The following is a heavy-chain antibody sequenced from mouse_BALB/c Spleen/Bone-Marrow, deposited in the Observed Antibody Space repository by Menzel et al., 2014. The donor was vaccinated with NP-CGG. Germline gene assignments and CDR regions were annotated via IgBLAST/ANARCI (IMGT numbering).Heavy chain of an antibody. D-gene: IGHD2-14*01. CDR2: IISGSNTI. J-gene: IGHJ3*01. CDR1: GFTFSSFG. V-gene: IGHV5-17*02. Sequence: EVKLVESGGGLVRPGGSRKLSCAASGFTFSSFGMHWVRQAPEKGLEWVAYIISGSNTIYYADTVRGRFTISRDNPKNTLFLQMTSLRSEDTAMYYCARSRYDVGWFAYWGQGTLVTVSA. CDR3: ARSRYDVGWFAY.